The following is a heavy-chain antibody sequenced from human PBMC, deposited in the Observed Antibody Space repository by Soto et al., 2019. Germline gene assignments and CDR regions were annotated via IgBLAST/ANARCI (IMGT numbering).Heavy chain of an antibody. CDR1: GFTFSSYA. J-gene: IGHJ4*02. CDR3: ARRGSGSYYDY. D-gene: IGHD1-26*01. CDR2: ICGSGGST. Sequence: EVQLLESGGGLVQPGGSLRLSCAASGFTFSSYAMRWVRQAPGKGLEWVSAICGSGGSTYYADSVKGRFTISRDNSKNTLYLQMNSLRGEDTAVYYCARRGSGSYYDYWGQGTLVTVSS. V-gene: IGHV3-23*01.